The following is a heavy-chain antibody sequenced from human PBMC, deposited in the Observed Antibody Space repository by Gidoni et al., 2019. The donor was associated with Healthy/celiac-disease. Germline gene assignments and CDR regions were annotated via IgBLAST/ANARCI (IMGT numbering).Heavy chain of an antibody. J-gene: IGHJ5*02. CDR2: IMPIFGTA. V-gene: IGHV1-69*06. Sequence: QVQLVQSGAEVKKPGSSVKVSCKASGGTFSSYAISWVRQAPGQGLEWMVGIMPIFGTANYAQKFQGRVTITADKSTSTAYMELSSLRSDDTAVYYCARAANCTNGVCYNWFDPWGQGTLVTVSS. CDR3: ARAANCTNGVCYNWFDP. CDR1: GGTFSSYA. D-gene: IGHD2-8*01.